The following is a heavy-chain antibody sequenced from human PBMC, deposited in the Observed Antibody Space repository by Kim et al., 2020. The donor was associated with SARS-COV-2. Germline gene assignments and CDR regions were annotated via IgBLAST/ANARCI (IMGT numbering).Heavy chain of an antibody. J-gene: IGHJ5*02. Sequence: GGSLRLSCAASGFTFSTFAMSWVRQAPGKGLEWVSGISGSDGNTRYADSVKGRFTISRDNSKNSLYLQMNSLRAEDTAVYYCAKMGSGSYLKWFVTAGQG. CDR1: GFTFSTFA. CDR3: AKMGSGSYLKWFVT. CDR2: ISGSDGNT. V-gene: IGHV3-23*01. D-gene: IGHD3-10*01.